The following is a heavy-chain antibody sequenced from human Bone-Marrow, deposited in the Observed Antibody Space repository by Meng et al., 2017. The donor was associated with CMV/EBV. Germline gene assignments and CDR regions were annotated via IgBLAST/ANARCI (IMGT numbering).Heavy chain of an antibody. Sequence: GESLKISCAASGFTFSSYAMSWVRQAPGKGLEWVSVIYSGGSSTYYADSVKGRFTISRDNSKNTLYLQMNSLRAEDTAVYYCARDGRGGYYYGMDVWGQGTTVTVSS. CDR2: IYSGGSST. CDR3: ARDGRGGYYYGMDV. J-gene: IGHJ6*02. V-gene: IGHV3-23*03. CDR1: GFTFSSYA. D-gene: IGHD3-16*01.